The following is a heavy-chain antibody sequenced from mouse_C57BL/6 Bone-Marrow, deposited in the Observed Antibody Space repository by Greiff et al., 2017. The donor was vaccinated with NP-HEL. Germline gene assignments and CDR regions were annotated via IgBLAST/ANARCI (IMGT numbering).Heavy chain of an antibody. CDR3: GRSPAYGSRWYLDV. V-gene: IGHV1S56*01. J-gene: IGHJ1*01. Sequence: QVQLQQSGAELVKPGASVKLSCKASDYTFTNYDIHWVRQRPEQGLEWIGWIFPGDGRTEYNERFTGMATLTTDKSSSTAYMQLSSLTSEDSAVYFCGRSPAYGSRWYLDVWGAGTTVTVSS. CDR1: DYTFTNYD. CDR2: IFPGDGRT. D-gene: IGHD1-1*01.